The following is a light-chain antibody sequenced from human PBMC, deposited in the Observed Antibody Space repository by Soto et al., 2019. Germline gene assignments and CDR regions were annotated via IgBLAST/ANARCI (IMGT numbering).Light chain of an antibody. J-gene: IGKJ1*01. V-gene: IGKV3-20*01. CDR1: QSVDSKD. CDR3: QQYGYSSWT. Sequence: ELVLTQSPGTLSLSPGERATLSCRASQSVDSKDLAWYQQRPGQAPRILIFAASSRATGIPDRFSGSGSGTDFTLTISRLEPGDFAVYYCQQYGYSSWTFGQGTKVEIK. CDR2: AAS.